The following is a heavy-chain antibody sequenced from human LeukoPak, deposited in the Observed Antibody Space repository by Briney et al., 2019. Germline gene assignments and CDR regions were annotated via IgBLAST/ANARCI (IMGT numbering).Heavy chain of an antibody. D-gene: IGHD3-10*01. Sequence: SETLSLTCAVYGGSFSGYYWSWIRQPPGKGLEWIGEINHSGSTNYNPSLKSRVTISVDTSKNQFSLKLSSVTAADTAVYYCARATSWGSGGPLVRGYYFDYWGQGTLVTVSS. CDR2: INHSGST. J-gene: IGHJ4*02. CDR1: GGSFSGYY. V-gene: IGHV4-34*01. CDR3: ARATSWGSGGPLVRGYYFDY.